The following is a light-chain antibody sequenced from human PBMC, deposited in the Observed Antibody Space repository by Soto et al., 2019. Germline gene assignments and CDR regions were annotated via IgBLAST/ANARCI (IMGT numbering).Light chain of an antibody. V-gene: IGKV2-30*01. CDR2: KVS. CDR3: MQGTHWPWT. J-gene: IGKJ1*01. CDR1: QSLVYRDGNTY. Sequence: DVVVTQSPLSLPVTLGQAASISCRSSQSLVYRDGNTYLSWFHQRTGQSPRRLIYKVSNRDSGVPDRFSGSGSGTDFTLKISRVEAEDVGVYYCMQGTHWPWTFGQGTKVDIK.